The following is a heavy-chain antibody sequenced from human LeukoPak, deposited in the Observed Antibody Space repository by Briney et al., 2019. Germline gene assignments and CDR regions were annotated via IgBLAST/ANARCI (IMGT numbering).Heavy chain of an antibody. CDR1: GFTFSNYA. CDR3: ARANSYGFHYYYMDV. D-gene: IGHD5-18*01. J-gene: IGHJ6*03. Sequence: GGSLRLSCAASGFTFSNYAMSWVRQAPGKGLEWASVIYSGGSTYYADSVKGRFTISRDNSKDTLYLQMNSLRAEDTAVYYCARANSYGFHYYYMDVWGKGTTVTVSS. CDR2: IYSGGST. V-gene: IGHV3-53*01.